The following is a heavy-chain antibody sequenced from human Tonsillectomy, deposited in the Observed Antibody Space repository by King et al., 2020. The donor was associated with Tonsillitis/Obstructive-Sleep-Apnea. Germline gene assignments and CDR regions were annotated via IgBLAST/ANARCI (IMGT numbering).Heavy chain of an antibody. Sequence: NTLKESGPTLVKPTQTLTLTCTFSGFSFSTSGVGVGWIRQPPGRALEWLALIYWDDYKRYSPSLRSRLTITKDTPKNQVVLTMTNMDPVDTATYYCAHLRGYDFVWGSYRLDYWGQGTLVTVSS. CDR1: GFSFSTSGVG. D-gene: IGHD3-16*02. CDR2: IYWDDYK. V-gene: IGHV2-5*02. CDR3: AHLRGYDFVWGSYRLDY. J-gene: IGHJ4*02.